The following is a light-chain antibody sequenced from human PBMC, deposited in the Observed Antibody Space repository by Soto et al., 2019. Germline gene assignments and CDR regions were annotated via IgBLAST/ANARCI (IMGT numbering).Light chain of an antibody. V-gene: IGLV2-18*01. Sequence: SALAQPPSGSGSPGHSVTISCTGISSDIGSYNRVSWYQQPPGTAPKLMIYEVNNRPSGVPDRFSGSTSGNTASLTISGLQAEDEADYYCSLYTSISTDVFGTGTKVTVL. CDR1: SSDIGSYNR. CDR2: EVN. CDR3: SLYTSISTDV. J-gene: IGLJ1*01.